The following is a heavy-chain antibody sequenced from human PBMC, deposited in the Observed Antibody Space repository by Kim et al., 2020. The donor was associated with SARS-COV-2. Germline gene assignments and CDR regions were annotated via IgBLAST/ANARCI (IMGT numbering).Heavy chain of an antibody. CDR3: ARVQLLDYGDYVGYYYYGMDV. V-gene: IGHV1-3*01. CDR1: GYTFTSYA. J-gene: IGHJ6*02. CDR2: INAGNGNT. Sequence: ASVKVSCKASGYTFTSYAMHWVRQAPGQRLEWMGWINAGNGNTKYSQKFRGRVTITRDTSASTAYMELSSLRSEDTAVYYCARVQLLDYGDYVGYYYYGMDVWGQGTTVTVSS. D-gene: IGHD4-17*01.